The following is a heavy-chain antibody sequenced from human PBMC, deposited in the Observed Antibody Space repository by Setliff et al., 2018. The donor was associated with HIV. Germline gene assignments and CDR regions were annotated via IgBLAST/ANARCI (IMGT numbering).Heavy chain of an antibody. D-gene: IGHD3-3*01. CDR2: IFYSGIT. J-gene: IGHJ3*02. CDR3: ARSKTFYDFWGGYYTHGAFKI. V-gene: IGHV4-39*01. Sequence: SETLSLTCTVSGGSFTSRSYYWGWIRQPPGKGLGWIGSIFYSGITYYNPSLKSRVTISVDTSKNQFSLNLTSVTAADTAVYYCARSKTFYDFWGGYYTHGAFKIWGLGAMVTVSS. CDR1: GGSFTSRSYY.